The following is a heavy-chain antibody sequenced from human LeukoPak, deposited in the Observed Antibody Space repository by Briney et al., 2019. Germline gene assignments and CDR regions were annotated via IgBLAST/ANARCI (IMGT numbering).Heavy chain of an antibody. V-gene: IGHV4-34*01. Sequence: SETLSLTCAVYGGSFSGYYWSWIRQPPGKGLEWIGEINHSGSTNYNPSLKSRVTISVDTSKNQFSLKLSSVTAADTAVYYCARALYYDFWSGYSLYNWFDPWGQGTLVTVSS. CDR2: INHSGST. J-gene: IGHJ5*02. CDR3: ARALYYDFWSGYSLYNWFDP. D-gene: IGHD3-3*01. CDR1: GGSFSGYY.